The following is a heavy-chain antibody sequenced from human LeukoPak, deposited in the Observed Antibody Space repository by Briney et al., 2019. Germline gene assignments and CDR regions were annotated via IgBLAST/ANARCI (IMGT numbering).Heavy chain of an antibody. CDR3: ARAYGDYVSRFDY. V-gene: IGHV3-30*01. CDR1: GFTFSTYA. CDR2: MSYDVRNK. D-gene: IGHD4-17*01. J-gene: IGHJ4*02. Sequence: GGSLRLSCAASGFTFSTYAMHWVRQAPGKGLQRVAAMSYDVRNKYYADSVKGRFTISRDNTKNTLYLQMDSLRADDTAVYYCARAYGDYVSRFDYWGQGILVTVSS.